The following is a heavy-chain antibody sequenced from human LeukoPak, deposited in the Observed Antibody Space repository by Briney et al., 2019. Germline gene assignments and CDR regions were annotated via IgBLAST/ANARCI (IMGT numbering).Heavy chain of an antibody. Sequence: SETLSLTCAVYGGSFSGYYWSWIRQPPGKGLEWIGEINHSGSTNYNPSLKSRVTISVDTSKNQFSLKLSSVTAADTAVYYCARLTPTYYYDSSGYSSSDDYWGQGTLVTVSS. CDR1: GGSFSGYY. J-gene: IGHJ4*02. CDR2: INHSGST. V-gene: IGHV4-34*01. CDR3: ARLTPTYYYDSSGYSSSDDY. D-gene: IGHD3-22*01.